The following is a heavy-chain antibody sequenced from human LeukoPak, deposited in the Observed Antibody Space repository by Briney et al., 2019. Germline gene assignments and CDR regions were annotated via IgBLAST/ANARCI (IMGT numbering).Heavy chain of an antibody. CDR2: ISGSGGST. V-gene: IGHV3-23*01. D-gene: IGHD3-22*01. J-gene: IGHJ3*02. CDR3: AKGRPDSGYYSQDAFDI. Sequence: PGGSLRLSCAASGFTFSSYAMSWVRQAPGKGLEWVSAISGSGGSTYYADSVKGRFTISRDNSKNTLYLQMNSLRAEDTAVYYCAKGRPDSGYYSQDAFDIWGQGTMVTVSS. CDR1: GFTFSSYA.